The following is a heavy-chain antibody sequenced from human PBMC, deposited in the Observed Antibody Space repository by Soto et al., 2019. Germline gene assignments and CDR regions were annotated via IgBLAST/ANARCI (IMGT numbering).Heavy chain of an antibody. J-gene: IGHJ4*02. D-gene: IGHD5-18*01. CDR1: GGSFSGYY. CDR2: ISHSGST. Sequence: SETLSLTCAVYGGSFSGYYWSWIRQPPGKGLEWIGEISHSGSTNYNPSLKSRVTISVDTSKNQFSLKLSSVTAADTAVYYCERRNTAMVPYFDYWGQGTLVTSPQ. CDR3: ERRNTAMVPYFDY. V-gene: IGHV4-34*01.